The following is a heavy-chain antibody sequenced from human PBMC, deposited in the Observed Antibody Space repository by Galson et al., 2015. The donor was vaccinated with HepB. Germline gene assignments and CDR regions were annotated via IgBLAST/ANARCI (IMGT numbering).Heavy chain of an antibody. CDR1: GFTFSSYD. V-gene: IGHV3-13*05. CDR3: ARVPKAVAGTPDDWYFDL. D-gene: IGHD6-19*01. J-gene: IGHJ2*01. CDR2: IGTAGDP. Sequence: SLRLSCAASGFTFSSYDMHWVRQATGKGLEWVSAIGTAGDPYYPGSVKGRFTISRENAKNSLYLQMNSLRAGDTAVYYCARVPKAVAGTPDDWYFDLWGRGTLVTVSS.